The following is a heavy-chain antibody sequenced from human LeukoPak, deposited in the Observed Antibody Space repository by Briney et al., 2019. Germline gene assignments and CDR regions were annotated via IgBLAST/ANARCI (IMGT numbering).Heavy chain of an antibody. V-gene: IGHV4-31*03. Sequence: PSETLSLTCTVSGGSISSGVYYWSWIRQHPGKGLEWIGYIYYSGSTYYNPSLKSRVTISVDTSKNQFSLKLSSVTAADTAVYYCARTGYYDSSGYYYFDYWGQGTLVTVSS. D-gene: IGHD3-22*01. J-gene: IGHJ4*02. CDR3: ARTGYYDSSGYYYFDY. CDR2: IYYSGST. CDR1: GGSISSGVYY.